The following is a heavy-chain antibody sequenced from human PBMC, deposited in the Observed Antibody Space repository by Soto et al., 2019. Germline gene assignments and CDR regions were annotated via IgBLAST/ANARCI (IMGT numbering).Heavy chain of an antibody. V-gene: IGHV3-9*01. J-gene: IGHJ4*02. Sequence: GGSLRLSCAASGFTFDDYAMDWVRQAPGKGLEWVSGSSWNSGSIGYADSVKGRFTISRDNATNSLYLQMNSLRAEDTALYYCSKDLLEYGAGSYFDYWGQGTLVTVSS. CDR1: GFTFDDYA. D-gene: IGHD3-10*01. CDR2: SSWNSGSI. CDR3: SKDLLEYGAGSYFDY.